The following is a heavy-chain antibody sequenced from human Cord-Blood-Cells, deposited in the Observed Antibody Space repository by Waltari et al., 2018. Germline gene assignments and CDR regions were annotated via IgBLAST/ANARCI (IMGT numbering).Heavy chain of an antibody. D-gene: IGHD1-20*01. CDR1: GFTVSSNY. CDR2: FYSGGSP. CDR3: ARDRYNWGAFDI. J-gene: IGHJ3*02. Sequence: EVQLVESGGGLIQPGGSLRRSCAASGFTVSSNYMSWVRQAPGKGLEWVSVFYSGGSPYYADSGKGRITISRDNSKNTLYLQMDSLRAEDTAVYYCARDRYNWGAFDIWGQGTMVTVSS. V-gene: IGHV3-53*01.